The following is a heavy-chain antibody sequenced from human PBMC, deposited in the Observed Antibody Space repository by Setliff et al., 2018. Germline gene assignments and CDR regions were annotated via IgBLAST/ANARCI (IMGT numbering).Heavy chain of an antibody. CDR2: FYTSGST. Sequence: SETLSLTCTVSGGSVGNSYYYWNWIRQPAGKGLEWIGRFYTSGSTHYNPSLKSRVTMSVDTSKNQFSLKLSSVTAADTAVYYCARDHGVVTPEGYYYYMDVWGKGTTVTVSS. CDR3: ARDHGVVTPEGYYYYMDV. V-gene: IGHV4-61*02. CDR1: GGSVGNSYYY. D-gene: IGHD2-21*02. J-gene: IGHJ6*03.